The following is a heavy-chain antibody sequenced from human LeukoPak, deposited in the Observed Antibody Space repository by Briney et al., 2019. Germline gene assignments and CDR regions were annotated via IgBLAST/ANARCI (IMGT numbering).Heavy chain of an antibody. V-gene: IGHV3-21*01. CDR3: ARDPHYYGSGSYSGVSWFDP. Sequence: PGGSLRLSSSASGFTFSSYSMNWVRQAPGKGLEWVSSISSSSSYIYYADSVKGRFTISRDNAKNSLYLQMNSLRAEDTAVYYCARDPHYYGSGSYSGVSWFDPWGQGTLVTVSS. D-gene: IGHD3-10*01. CDR1: GFTFSSYS. CDR2: ISSSSSYI. J-gene: IGHJ5*02.